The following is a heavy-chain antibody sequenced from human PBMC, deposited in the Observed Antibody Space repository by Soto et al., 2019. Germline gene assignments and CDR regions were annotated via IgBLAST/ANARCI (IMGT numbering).Heavy chain of an antibody. CDR2: ISAYNGNT. J-gene: IGHJ2*01. V-gene: IGHV1-18*01. D-gene: IGHD4-17*01. Sequence: GASVEVSCKASGYTFTRYGISWVRQAPGQGLEWMGWISAYNGNTNYAQKLQGRVTMTTDTSTSTAYMELRSLRSDDTAVYYCARERSYYGPLYWYFDLWGRDTLVTVSS. CDR1: GYTFTRYG. CDR3: ARERSYYGPLYWYFDL.